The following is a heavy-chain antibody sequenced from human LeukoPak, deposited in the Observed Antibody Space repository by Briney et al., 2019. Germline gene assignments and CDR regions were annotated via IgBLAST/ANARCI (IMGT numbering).Heavy chain of an antibody. CDR1: GNSISNYA. CDR3: TTRACHAGGCSSSFYYYYGLHF. J-gene: IGHJ6*02. Sequence: SVKASCKASGNSISNYAVSWVRQAPGQGFEWMGGIIPIFGTADYAQKFQGRVTITADQSTSTTYMALSSLKSEDTATYYCTTRACHAGGCSSSFYYYYGLHFWGQGTTVSVSS. V-gene: IGHV1-69*13. D-gene: IGHD3-16*01. CDR2: IIPIFGTA.